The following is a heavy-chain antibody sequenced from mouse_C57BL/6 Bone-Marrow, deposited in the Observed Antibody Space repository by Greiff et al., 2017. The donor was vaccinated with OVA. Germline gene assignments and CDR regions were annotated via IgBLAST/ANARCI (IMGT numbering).Heavy chain of an antibody. D-gene: IGHD2-4*01. CDR1: GFTFTDYY. J-gene: IGHJ3*01. CDR3: ARYPLPYDYVAWFAY. CDR2: IRNKANGYTT. Sequence: EVMLVESGGGLVQPGGSLSLSCAASGFTFTDYYMSWVRQPPGKALEWLGFIRNKANGYTTEYSASVKGRFTISRDNSQSILYLQMNALRAEDSATYYCARYPLPYDYVAWFAYWGQGTLVTVSA. V-gene: IGHV7-3*01.